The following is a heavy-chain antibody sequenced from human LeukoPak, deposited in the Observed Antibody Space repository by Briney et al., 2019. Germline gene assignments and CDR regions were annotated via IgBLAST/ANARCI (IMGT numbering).Heavy chain of an antibody. CDR3: ARDSGSYAYDY. Sequence: ASVKVSCTASGYTFTGYYIHWVRQAPGRGLEWMGWINPNSGGTNYAQKFQGRVTMTRDTSISTAYMELSRLRSDDTAVYYCARDSGSYAYDYWGQGTLVTVSS. J-gene: IGHJ4*02. D-gene: IGHD1-26*01. CDR2: INPNSGGT. CDR1: GYTFTGYY. V-gene: IGHV1-2*02.